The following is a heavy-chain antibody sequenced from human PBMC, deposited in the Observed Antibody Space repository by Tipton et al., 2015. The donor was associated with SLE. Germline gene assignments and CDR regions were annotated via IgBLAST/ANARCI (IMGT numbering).Heavy chain of an antibody. CDR1: GGSISSSSYY. CDR2: IYYSGST. Sequence: TLSLTCTVSGGSISSSSYYWGWIRQPPGKGLEWIGSIYYSGSTYYNPSLKSRVTMSVDTAKNQFSLNLSSVTAADTAVYYCARLGYDDSSAGCGGQGSLVTVSSGESSQPGCWGQGTLVTVSS. J-gene: IGHJ4*02. D-gene: IGHD3-22*01. V-gene: IGHV4-39*01. CDR3: ARLGYDDSSAGCGGQGSLVTVSSGESSQPGC.